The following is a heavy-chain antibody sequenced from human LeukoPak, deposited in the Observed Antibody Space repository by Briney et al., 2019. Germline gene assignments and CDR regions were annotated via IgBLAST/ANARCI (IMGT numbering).Heavy chain of an antibody. Sequence: TSQTLSLTCTVSGGSISSGGYYWSWIRQHPGKGLEWIGYIYYSGSTYYNPSLKSRVTISVDKSKNQFSLKLTSVTAADAAVYYCTRASWLGELLRPFDIWGQGTMVTVSS. CDR1: GGSISSGGYY. D-gene: IGHD3-10*01. V-gene: IGHV4-31*03. CDR3: TRASWLGELLRPFDI. CDR2: IYYSGST. J-gene: IGHJ3*02.